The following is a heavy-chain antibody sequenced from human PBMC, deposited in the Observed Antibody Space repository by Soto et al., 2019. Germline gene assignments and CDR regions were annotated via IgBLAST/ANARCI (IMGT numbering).Heavy chain of an antibody. D-gene: IGHD6-13*01. CDR1: WYTLTRYA. CDR3: ARDRAGTVGY. Sequence: SVKVSCKGSWYTLTRYAINWVRQATGQGLEWMGGIIPICGTANYAQKFQGRVTITADESTSTAYMELSSLRSEDTAVYYCARDRAGTVGYWGQGTLVTVSS. V-gene: IGHV1-69*13. J-gene: IGHJ4*02. CDR2: IIPICGTA.